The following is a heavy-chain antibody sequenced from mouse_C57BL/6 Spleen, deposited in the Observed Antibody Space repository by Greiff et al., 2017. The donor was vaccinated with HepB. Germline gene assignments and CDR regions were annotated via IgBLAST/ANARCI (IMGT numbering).Heavy chain of an antibody. CDR3: AIYGSSYPYYFDY. CDR1: GYTFTSYW. D-gene: IGHD1-1*01. Sequence: QLQQSGAELVKPGASVKMSCKASGYTFTSYWITWVKQRPGQGLEWIGDIYPGSGSTNYNEKFKSKATLTVDTSSSTAYMQLSSLTSEDSAVYYCAIYGSSYPYYFDYWGQGTTLTVSS. CDR2: IYPGSGST. V-gene: IGHV1-55*01. J-gene: IGHJ2*01.